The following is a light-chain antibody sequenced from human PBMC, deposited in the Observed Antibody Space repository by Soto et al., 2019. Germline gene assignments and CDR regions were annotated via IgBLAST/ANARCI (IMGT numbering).Light chain of an antibody. J-gene: IGKJ4*01. CDR2: AAS. Sequence: DIQMTQSPSSLSASVGDRVTIACRASRSISSYLNWYQQKPGQAPKLLIYAASSLQSGFPARFSGSGSGTDFTLTISSLQPEDFASYYCQQSYSNPLTFGGGTKV. CDR1: RSISSY. CDR3: QQSYSNPLT. V-gene: IGKV1-39*01.